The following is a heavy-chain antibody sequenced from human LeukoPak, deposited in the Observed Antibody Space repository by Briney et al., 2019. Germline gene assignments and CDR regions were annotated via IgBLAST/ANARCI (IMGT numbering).Heavy chain of an antibody. CDR2: IYPCDSDT. J-gene: IGHJ4*02. CDR3: ARHIYSYGDFDY. V-gene: IGHV5-51*01. D-gene: IGHD5-18*01. Sequence: GEPLKFSAKSSGYSFTSYLIGWVRQMRGKGLEWMGIIYPCDSDTRYSTSFQGQVTISADKSISTAYLQWSSLKASDTAMYYRARHIYSYGDFDYWGQGTLVTVSS. CDR1: GYSFTSYL.